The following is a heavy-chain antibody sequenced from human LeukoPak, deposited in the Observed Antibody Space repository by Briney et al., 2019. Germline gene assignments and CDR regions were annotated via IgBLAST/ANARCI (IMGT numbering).Heavy chain of an antibody. J-gene: IGHJ3*02. Sequence: ASVKVSCKASGGTFSSYAISWVRQAPGQGLEWMGRIIPILGIANYAQKFQGRVTITADKSTSTAYMELSSLRSEDTAVYYCARSLRYCSGGSCYAAFDIWGQGTMVTVSS. CDR2: IIPILGIA. V-gene: IGHV1-69*04. CDR1: GGTFSSYA. D-gene: IGHD2-15*01. CDR3: ARSLRYCSGGSCYAAFDI.